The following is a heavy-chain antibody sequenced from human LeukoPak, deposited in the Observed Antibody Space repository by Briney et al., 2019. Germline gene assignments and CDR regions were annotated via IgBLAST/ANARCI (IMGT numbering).Heavy chain of an antibody. CDR1: GFTFRHYV. D-gene: IGHD4-17*01. CDR2: ICIFGET. Sequence: GWSLRLSCAASGFTFRHYVMDWVRQAPGKGLEGVSSICIFGETHYADSVRGRLIISRDNSQNPLYLQINSLIAEDSALYYCANIPPFDYGDYATRLDWGQGTLVTVSS. V-gene: IGHV3-23*01. J-gene: IGHJ4*02. CDR3: ANIPPFDYGDYATRLD.